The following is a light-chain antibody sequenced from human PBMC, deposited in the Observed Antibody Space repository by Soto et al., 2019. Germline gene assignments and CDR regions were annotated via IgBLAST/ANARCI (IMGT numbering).Light chain of an antibody. CDR3: MQGTHWPYT. Sequence: DVVMTQSPLSLPVTLGQPASISCRSSQSLVYVNGDTYLDWFQHRPGQSPRRLIYKVSNRDSGVPDRFSGSGSGPDFTLKISRVEAEDVGVYYCMQGTHWPYTFGQETKLEIK. CDR2: KVS. V-gene: IGKV2-30*01. CDR1: QSLVYVNGDTY. J-gene: IGKJ2*01.